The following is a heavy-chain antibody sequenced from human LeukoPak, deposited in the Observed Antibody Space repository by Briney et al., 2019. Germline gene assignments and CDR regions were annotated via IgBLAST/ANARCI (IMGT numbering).Heavy chain of an antibody. CDR3: ARPYSSGWYPFDY. J-gene: IGHJ4*02. CDR2: IHYSGNT. V-gene: IGHV4-39*01. CDR1: GGSINNNHYY. Sequence: PSETLSLTCAVSGGSINNNHYYWGWIRQPPGKGLEWIGSIHYSGNTHYNASLKSRATISVDTSKNQFSLKLSSVTAADTAVYYCARPYSSGWYPFDYWGQGTLLTVSS. D-gene: IGHD6-19*01.